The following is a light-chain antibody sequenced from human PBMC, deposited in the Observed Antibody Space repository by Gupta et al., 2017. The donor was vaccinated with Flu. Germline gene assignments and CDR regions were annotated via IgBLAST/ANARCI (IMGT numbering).Light chain of an antibody. CDR3: LQSYITPRT. J-gene: IGKJ4*02. Sequence: PSSLSASVGDRVTLTCRTSQPVTSYLSWYQQKPGKAPKLLIYASSTLHSGVPSRFSGSGSGTKVTLTISSLQPEDSATYYCLQSYITPRTFGPGTRVEIK. CDR2: ASS. V-gene: IGKV1-39*01. CDR1: QPVTSY.